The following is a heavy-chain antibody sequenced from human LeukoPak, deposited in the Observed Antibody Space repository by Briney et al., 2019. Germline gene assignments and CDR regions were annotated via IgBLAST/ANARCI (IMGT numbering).Heavy chain of an antibody. D-gene: IGHD3-22*01. Sequence: SETLSLTCAVYGGSFSGYYWSWIRQPPGKGLEWIGEINRSGSTNYNPSLKSRVTISVDTTKNQFSLKLSSVTAADAAVYYCASLLYYYDSSGQYFLEFQHWGQGTLVTVSS. CDR3: ASLLYYYDSSGQYFLEFQH. J-gene: IGHJ1*01. CDR2: INRSGST. CDR1: GGSFSGYY. V-gene: IGHV4-34*01.